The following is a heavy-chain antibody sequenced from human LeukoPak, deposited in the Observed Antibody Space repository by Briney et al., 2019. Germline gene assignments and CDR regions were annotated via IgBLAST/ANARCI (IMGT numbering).Heavy chain of an antibody. V-gene: IGHV4-59*08. D-gene: IGHD2-15*01. J-gene: IGHJ5*02. CDR2: IYYSGST. Sequence: SETLSLTCTVSGGSISRSYWSWIRQPPGKGLEWIGNIYYSGSTNYNASLKSRVTISIDTSKNQFSLKLSSVTAADTAVYYCARRGVVLPNFFDPWGQGTLVTVSS. CDR3: ARRGVVLPNFFDP. CDR1: GGSISRSY.